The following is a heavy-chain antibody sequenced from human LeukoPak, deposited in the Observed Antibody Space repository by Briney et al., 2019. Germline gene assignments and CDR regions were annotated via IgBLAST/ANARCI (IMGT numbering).Heavy chain of an antibody. CDR1: GFTFDDYG. CDR3: ANPYYYGSGSFR. V-gene: IGHV3-30*02. Sequence: GGSLRLSCAASGFTFDDYGMSWVRQAPGKGLEWVAFIRYDGSNKYYADSVKGRFTISRDNSKNTLYLQMNSLRAEDTAVYYCANPYYYGSGSFRWGQGTLVTVSS. CDR2: IRYDGSNK. J-gene: IGHJ4*02. D-gene: IGHD3-10*01.